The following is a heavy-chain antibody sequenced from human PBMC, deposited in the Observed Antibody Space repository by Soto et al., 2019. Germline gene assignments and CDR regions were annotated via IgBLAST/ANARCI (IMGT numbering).Heavy chain of an antibody. D-gene: IGHD1-1*01. Sequence: EVQLVESGGGLVQPGGSLRLSCAASGFTFSSYWMSWVRQAPGKGLEWVANIKQDGSEKYYVDSVKGRFTISRDNAKNSLYLQMNSLRAEDTAVYYCAGVAGTTSHYYYYYMDVWGKGTTVTVSS. V-gene: IGHV3-7*01. CDR3: AGVAGTTSHYYYYYMDV. CDR2: IKQDGSEK. J-gene: IGHJ6*03. CDR1: GFTFSSYW.